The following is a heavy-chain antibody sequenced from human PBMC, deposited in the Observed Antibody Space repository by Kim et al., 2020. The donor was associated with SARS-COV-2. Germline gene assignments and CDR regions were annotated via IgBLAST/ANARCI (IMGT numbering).Heavy chain of an antibody. V-gene: IGHV3-21*01. Sequence: YISYADSVKGRFTISRDNAKNSLYLQMNSLRAEDTAVYYCARSYPSSSHYWGQGTLVTVSS. CDR3: ARSYPSSSHY. J-gene: IGHJ4*02. D-gene: IGHD6-13*01. CDR2: YI.